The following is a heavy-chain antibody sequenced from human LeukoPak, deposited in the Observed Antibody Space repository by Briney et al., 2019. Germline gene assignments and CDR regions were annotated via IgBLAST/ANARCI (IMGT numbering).Heavy chain of an antibody. J-gene: IGHJ4*02. CDR3: ARDAYGSSVDY. Sequence: PGGSLRLSCAASGFTFSSYGMHWVRQAPGKGLEWVSSISGSSNYIYYADSVKGRFTISRDNAKNSLYLQMNSLRAEDTAVYYCARDAYGSSVDYWGQGTLVTVSS. D-gene: IGHD1-26*01. CDR1: GFTFSSYG. V-gene: IGHV3-21*01. CDR2: ISGSSNYI.